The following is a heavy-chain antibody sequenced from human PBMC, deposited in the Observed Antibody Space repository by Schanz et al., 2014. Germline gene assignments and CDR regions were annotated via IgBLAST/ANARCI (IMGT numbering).Heavy chain of an antibody. CDR3: ARCMGEWLIYPNWFDP. CDR2: INSDGTTT. CDR1: GFTFSTYW. J-gene: IGHJ5*02. D-gene: IGHD3-3*01. Sequence: EVQLVESGGGLVQPGGSLRLSCAASGFTFSTYWMHWVRQAPGKGLVWVSHINSDGTTTTYADSVKGRFTISRDNAKNSLYLQMNSLRAEDTALYFCARCMGEWLIYPNWFDPWGQGTLVTVSS. V-gene: IGHV3-74*02.